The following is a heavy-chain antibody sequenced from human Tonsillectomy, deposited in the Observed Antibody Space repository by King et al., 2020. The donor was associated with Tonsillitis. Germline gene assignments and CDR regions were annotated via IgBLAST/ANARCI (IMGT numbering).Heavy chain of an antibody. J-gene: IGHJ3*02. V-gene: IGHV3-7*01. D-gene: IGHD1-26*01. CDR1: GFTFSSYW. CDR2: IKEDGSEK. Sequence: VQLVESGGGLVQPGGSLRLSCAASGFTFSSYWMSWVRQAPGKGREWVANIKEDGSEKYYVASVKGRFTISRDNAKNSLYLQMNSLRAEDTAVYYCARDIEQGGSYYAFDIWGQGTMVSVSS. CDR3: ARDIEQGGSYYAFDI.